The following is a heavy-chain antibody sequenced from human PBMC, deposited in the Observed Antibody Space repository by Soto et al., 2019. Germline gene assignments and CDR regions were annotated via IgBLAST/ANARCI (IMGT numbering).Heavy chain of an antibody. CDR3: ARRGSS. D-gene: IGHD2-2*01. V-gene: IGHV3-48*03. CDR1: GCTFSSSE. CDR2: IHPAGQPI. J-gene: IGHJ3*01. Sequence: EVQLVESGGGLVQPGGSLRLSCVASGCTFSSSEMYWVRQAPGKGLEWVSYIHPAGQPIFYADSVKGRFTISRDNAKNSLYLQMNSLSAEDTAVYYCARRGSSWGQGTMVTVSS.